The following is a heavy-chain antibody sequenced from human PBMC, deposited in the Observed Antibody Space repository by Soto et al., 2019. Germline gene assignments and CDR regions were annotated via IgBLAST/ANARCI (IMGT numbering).Heavy chain of an antibody. CDR1: GFTFSSYG. J-gene: IGHJ6*02. V-gene: IGHV3-30*18. Sequence: GGSLRLSCAASGFTFSSYGMHWVRQAPGKGLEWVAVISYDGSNKYYADSVKGRFTISRDNSKNTLYLQMDSLRAEDTAVYYCAKAPVLFYYYGMDVWGQGTTVTVSS. CDR2: ISYDGSNK. D-gene: IGHD3-3*01. CDR3: AKAPVLFYYYGMDV.